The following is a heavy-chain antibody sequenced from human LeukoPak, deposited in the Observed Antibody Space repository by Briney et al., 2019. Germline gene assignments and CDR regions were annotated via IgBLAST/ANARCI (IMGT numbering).Heavy chain of an antibody. CDR3: ARLSYGSGSHYNFYFDF. D-gene: IGHD3-10*01. CDR1: GGSISSGSHY. Sequence: SETLSLTCTVSGGSISSGSHYWGWIRQPPGKELGWIGNIYYSGNSYYNPSLKSRVTISVDASKNQFSLNLSSVTAADTAVYYCARLSYGSGSHYNFYFDFWGQGTLSPSPQ. V-gene: IGHV4-39*01. CDR2: IYYSGNS. J-gene: IGHJ4*02.